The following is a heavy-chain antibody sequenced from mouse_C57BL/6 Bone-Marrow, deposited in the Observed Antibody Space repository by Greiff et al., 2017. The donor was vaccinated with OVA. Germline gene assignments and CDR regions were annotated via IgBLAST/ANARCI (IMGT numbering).Heavy chain of an antibody. CDR2: INPGSGGT. Sequence: LVESGAELVRPGTSVKVSCKASGYAFTNYLIEWVKQRPGQGLEWIGVINPGSGGTNYNEKFKGKATLTADKSSSTAYMQLSSLTSEDSAVYFCASHYYGSSYDYFDYWGQGTTLTVSS. D-gene: IGHD1-1*01. V-gene: IGHV1-54*01. CDR1: GYAFTNYL. CDR3: ASHYYGSSYDYFDY. J-gene: IGHJ2*01.